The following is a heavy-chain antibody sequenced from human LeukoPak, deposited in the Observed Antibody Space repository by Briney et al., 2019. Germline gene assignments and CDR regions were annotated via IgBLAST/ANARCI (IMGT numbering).Heavy chain of an antibody. V-gene: IGHV3-48*03. D-gene: IGHD5-18*01. J-gene: IGHJ5*02. Sequence: GGSLRLSCAASGFTFSSYEMNWVRQAPGKGLEWVSYISSSGSTIYYADSVKGRFTISRDNAKNSLYLQMNSLRAEDTAVYYCARDQNSRGYSYGPWGQRTLVTVSS. CDR3: ARDQNSRGYSYGP. CDR2: ISSSGSTI. CDR1: GFTFSSYE.